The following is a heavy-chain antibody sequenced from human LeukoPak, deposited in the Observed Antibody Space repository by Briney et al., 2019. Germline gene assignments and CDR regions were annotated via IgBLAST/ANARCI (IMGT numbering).Heavy chain of an antibody. V-gene: IGHV4-4*07. CDR2: IYTSGST. Sequence: SETLSLTCTVSGGSISSYYWSWIRQPPGKGLEWIGRIYTSGSTNYNPSLKSRVTMSVDTSKNQFSLKLSSVTAADTAVCYCARDLLPLNWFDPWGQGTLVTVSS. CDR3: ARDLLPLNWFDP. J-gene: IGHJ5*02. D-gene: IGHD2/OR15-2a*01. CDR1: GGSISSYY.